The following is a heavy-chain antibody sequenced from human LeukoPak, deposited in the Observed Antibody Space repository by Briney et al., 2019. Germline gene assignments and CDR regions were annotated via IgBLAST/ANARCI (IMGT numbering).Heavy chain of an antibody. V-gene: IGHV4-39*01. Sequence: PSETLSLTXTVSGGSISSSSYYWGWISQPPGKGLEWIGSIYYSGSTYYNPSLKSRVTISVDTSKNQFSLKLSSVTAADTAVYYCARLARTPYNWFDPWGQGTLVTVSS. CDR1: GGSISSSSYY. CDR2: IYYSGST. D-gene: IGHD1-1*01. CDR3: ARLARTPYNWFDP. J-gene: IGHJ5*02.